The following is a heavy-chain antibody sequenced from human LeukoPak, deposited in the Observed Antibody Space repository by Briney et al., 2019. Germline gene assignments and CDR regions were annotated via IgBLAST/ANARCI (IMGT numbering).Heavy chain of an antibody. V-gene: IGHV3-48*03. D-gene: IGHD6-13*01. CDR3: ARVXXSSTWQGVDY. CDR2: ITSSGAAV. J-gene: IGHJ4*02. CDR1: GFTFSTYE. Sequence: GGSLRLSCAASGFTFSTYEMNWVRQAPGKGLEWVSYITSSGAAVYYADSVKGRFTVSRDNAQKILYLQMSSLRSEDTAVYYXARVXXSSTWQGVDYXGQGTLVTVSS.